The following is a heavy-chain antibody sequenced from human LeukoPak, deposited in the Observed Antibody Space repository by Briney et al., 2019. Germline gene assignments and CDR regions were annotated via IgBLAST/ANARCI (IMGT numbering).Heavy chain of an antibody. Sequence: GGSLRLSCAVSGFTVSSDYMGWVRQAPGKGLEWVSVIYSGSGSRTYYTDSVKGRFTISRDNSKNTVYLQMNSLRAEDTAVYYCARHDWCDPWSQGTRVTVSS. V-gene: IGHV3-66*04. CDR3: ARHDWCDP. CDR2: IYSGSGSRT. CDR1: GFTVSSDY. J-gene: IGHJ5*02.